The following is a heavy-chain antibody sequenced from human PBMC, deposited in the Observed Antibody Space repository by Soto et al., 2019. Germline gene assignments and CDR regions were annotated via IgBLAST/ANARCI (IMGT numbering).Heavy chain of an antibody. CDR1: GFTFSSYG. J-gene: IGHJ4*02. Sequence: GGSLRLSCAASGFTFSSYGMHWVRQAPGKGLEWVAVISYDGSNKYYADSVKGRFTISRDNSKNTLYLQMNSLRAEDTAVYYCAKGGQWLVKDFDYWGQGTLVTVSS. D-gene: IGHD6-19*01. CDR2: ISYDGSNK. CDR3: AKGGQWLVKDFDY. V-gene: IGHV3-30*18.